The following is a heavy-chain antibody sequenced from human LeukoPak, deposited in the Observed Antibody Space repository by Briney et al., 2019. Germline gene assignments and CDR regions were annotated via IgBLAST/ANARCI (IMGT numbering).Heavy chain of an antibody. Sequence: GGSLRLSCAASGFTFSSYAMSWVRQAPGKGLAWISTVSASGDSTSYADSVKGWFTISRDNSKNALYLQVNSPRADDAALYYCAKSHYYGSGSIDYWGQGTLVTVSS. D-gene: IGHD3-10*01. J-gene: IGHJ4*02. V-gene: IGHV3-23*01. CDR3: AKSHYYGSGSIDY. CDR1: GFTFSSYA. CDR2: VSASGDST.